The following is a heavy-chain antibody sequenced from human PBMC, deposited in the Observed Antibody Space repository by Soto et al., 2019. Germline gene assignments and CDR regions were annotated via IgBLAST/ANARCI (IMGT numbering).Heavy chain of an antibody. CDR1: GFTFSSYW. Sequence: PGGSLRLSCAASGFTFSSYWMHLVRQAPGKGLVWVSRIDSDGSSTTYADPVKGRFTVSRDNAKNTLYLQMNTLRAEDTAVYYCAKGGPPNFFDYWGQGTLVTVSS. D-gene: IGHD1-26*01. CDR2: IDSDGSST. V-gene: IGHV3-74*03. CDR3: AKGGPPNFFDY. J-gene: IGHJ4*02.